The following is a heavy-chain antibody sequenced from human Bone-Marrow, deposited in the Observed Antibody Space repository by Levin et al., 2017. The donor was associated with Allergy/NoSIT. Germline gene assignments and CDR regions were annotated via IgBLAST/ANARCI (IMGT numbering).Heavy chain of an antibody. V-gene: IGHV3-23*01. CDR2: ISAGGGNT. J-gene: IGHJ5*02. Sequence: GESLKISCAASGFTFSTYAMTWVRQAPGKGLEWVSAISAGGGNTYYADSVKGRFIISRDNSKNPVYLQMNSLRAEETAVYFCAQAGYTTPKYNWFDPWGQGTLVTVSS. D-gene: IGHD6-13*01. CDR3: AQAGYTTPKYNWFDP. CDR1: GFTFSTYA.